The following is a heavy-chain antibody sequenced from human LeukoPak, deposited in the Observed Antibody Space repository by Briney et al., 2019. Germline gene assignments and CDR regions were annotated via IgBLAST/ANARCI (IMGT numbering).Heavy chain of an antibody. CDR3: ARIGMATTRGYY. J-gene: IGHJ4*02. V-gene: IGHV1-69*13. D-gene: IGHD5-24*01. CDR1: GGTLSSYA. CDR2: IIPIFGTA. Sequence: SVKVSCKASGGTLSSYAISWVRQAPGQGLEWMGGIIPIFGTANYAQKFQGRVTITADESTSTAYMELSSLRSEDTAVYYCARIGMATTRGYYWGQGTLVTVSS.